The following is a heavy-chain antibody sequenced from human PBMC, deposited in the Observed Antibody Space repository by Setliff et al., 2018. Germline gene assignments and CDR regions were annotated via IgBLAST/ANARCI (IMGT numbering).Heavy chain of an antibody. D-gene: IGHD6-25*01. J-gene: IGHJ5*01. CDR3: VGRDFSGGDS. CDR2: IHTTEST. Sequence: PSETLSLTCTVTGDTIYNYFWSWIRQSPGTGLEWIGYIHTTESTNYNPSLKSRVTISISADTSNKSFSLNLFSVTAADTAVYYCVGRDFSGGDSWGHGTLVTVSS. CDR1: GDTIYNYF. V-gene: IGHV4-4*08.